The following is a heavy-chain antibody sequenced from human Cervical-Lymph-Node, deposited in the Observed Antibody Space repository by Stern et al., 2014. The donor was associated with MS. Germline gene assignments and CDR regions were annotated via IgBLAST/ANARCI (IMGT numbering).Heavy chain of an antibody. CDR1: GFSFSGFW. J-gene: IGHJ3*02. V-gene: IGHV3-74*01. CDR3: ARDSRDGLDI. D-gene: IGHD5-24*01. CDR2: IKYDGSYT. Sequence: EVQLVESGGGLVQPGGSLRLSCAASGFSFSGFWMNWVRQVPGKGLMCVSRIKYDGSYTSYADSVKGRFTISRDNAKSTLYLQMNSLRDGDTAVYYCARDSRDGLDIWGQGTMVTVSP.